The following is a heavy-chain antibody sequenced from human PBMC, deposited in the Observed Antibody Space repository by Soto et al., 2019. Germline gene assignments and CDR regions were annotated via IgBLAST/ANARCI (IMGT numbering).Heavy chain of an antibody. Sequence: QVQLVQSGAEVKKPGSSVKVSCKASGGTFSSYAISWVRQAPGQGLEWMGGIIPIFGTANYAQKFQGRVTITADDSTSTAYMELSSLRSEDTAVYYCARDRSPTYNWNQGDFDLWGRGTLVTVSS. D-gene: IGHD1-20*01. J-gene: IGHJ2*01. CDR2: IIPIFGTA. V-gene: IGHV1-69*01. CDR3: ARDRSPTYNWNQGDFDL. CDR1: GGTFSSYA.